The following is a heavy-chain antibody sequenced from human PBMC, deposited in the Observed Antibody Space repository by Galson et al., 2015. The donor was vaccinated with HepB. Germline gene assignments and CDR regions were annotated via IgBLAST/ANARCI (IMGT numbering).Heavy chain of an antibody. CDR2: IDPSDSYT. CDR3: ARHPPTYYYGSGSYRAGFDY. D-gene: IGHD3-10*01. J-gene: IGHJ4*02. CDR1: GYSFTSYW. V-gene: IGHV5-10-1*01. Sequence: QSGAEVKKPGESLRISCKGSGYSFTSYWIGWVRQTPGKGLEWMGRIDPSDSYTNYSPSFQGHVTISADKSISTAYLQWSSLKASDTAMYYCARHPPTYYYGSGSYRAGFDYWGQGTLVTVSS.